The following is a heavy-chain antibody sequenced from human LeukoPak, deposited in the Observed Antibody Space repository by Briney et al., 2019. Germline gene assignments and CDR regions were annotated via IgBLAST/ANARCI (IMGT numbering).Heavy chain of an antibody. CDR3: AREDDDRGWFDP. Sequence: GASVKVSCKASGGTFSSYAISWVRQAPGQGLEWMGRIIPILGIANYAQKFQGRVTITADKSTSTAYMELSSLRSEDTAVYYCAREDDDRGWFDPWGQGTLVTVSS. CDR2: IIPILGIA. V-gene: IGHV1-69*04. D-gene: IGHD1-1*01. J-gene: IGHJ5*02. CDR1: GGTFSSYA.